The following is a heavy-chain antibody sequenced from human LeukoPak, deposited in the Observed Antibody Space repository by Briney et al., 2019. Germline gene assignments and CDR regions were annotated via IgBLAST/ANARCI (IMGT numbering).Heavy chain of an antibody. D-gene: IGHD5-24*01. CDR1: GGSTSSYY. V-gene: IGHV4-59*01. CDR3: AGSVEMATIVYFDY. Sequence: SETLSLTCTVSGGSTSSYYWSWIRQPPGKGLEWIGYIYYSGSTNYNPSLKSRVTISVDTSKNQFSLKLSSVTAADTAVYYCAGSVEMATIVYFDYWGQGTLVTVSS. J-gene: IGHJ4*02. CDR2: IYYSGST.